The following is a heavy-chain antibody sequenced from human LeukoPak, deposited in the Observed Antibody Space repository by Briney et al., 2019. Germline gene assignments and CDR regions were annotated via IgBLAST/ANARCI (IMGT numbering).Heavy chain of an antibody. CDR2: MNPNSGNT. CDR1: GYTFTSYD. Sequence: ASVKVSCKASGYTFTSYDINWVRQATGQGLEWMGWMNPNSGNTGYAQKFQGRVTMTRNTSISTAYMELGSLRSEDTAVYYCASGWLVRTGRYYYYYMDVWGKGTTVTVSS. D-gene: IGHD6-19*01. J-gene: IGHJ6*03. V-gene: IGHV1-8*01. CDR3: ASGWLVRTGRYYYYYMDV.